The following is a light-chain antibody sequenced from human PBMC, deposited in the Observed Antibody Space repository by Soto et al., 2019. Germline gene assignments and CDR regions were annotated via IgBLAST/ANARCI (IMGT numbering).Light chain of an antibody. CDR2: EVS. CDR3: SSYTSSSTLEV. CDR1: RSDVGCYNY. Sequence: QSALTQPASVSGSPGQSITISCTGTRSDVGCYNYVSWYQQPPGKAPKLMIYEVSTRPSGVSNRFSGSKSGNTASLTISGLQAEDEADYYCSSYTSSSTLEVFGTGTKVTVL. V-gene: IGLV2-14*01. J-gene: IGLJ1*01.